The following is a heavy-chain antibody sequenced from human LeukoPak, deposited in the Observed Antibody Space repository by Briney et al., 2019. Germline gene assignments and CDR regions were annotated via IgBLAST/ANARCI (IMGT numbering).Heavy chain of an antibody. CDR1: GFTFSSYW. V-gene: IGHV3-7*03. CDR2: IKQDGSEK. CDR3: ASAPEFHYGMDV. Sequence: GGSLRLSCAASGFTFSSYWMSWVRQAPGKGLEWVANIKQDGSEKYYVDSVKGRFTISRDNSKNTLYLQMNSLRAEDMAVYFCASAPEFHYGMDVWGQGTTVTVSS. J-gene: IGHJ6*02. D-gene: IGHD3-10*01.